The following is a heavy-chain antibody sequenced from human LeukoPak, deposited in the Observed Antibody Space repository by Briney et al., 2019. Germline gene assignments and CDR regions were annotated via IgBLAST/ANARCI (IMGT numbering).Heavy chain of an antibody. J-gene: IGHJ4*02. D-gene: IGHD4-23*01. Sequence: GGSLRLSCAASGFTFANHDMSWVRQAPGKGLEWVSGVSASGSSRFYADSVKGRFTVSRDNSKNTLYLQMNSLRVEDTAVYYCARRGDGGRSFDYWGQGTLVTVSS. CDR2: VSASGSSR. CDR3: ARRGDGGRSFDY. CDR1: GFTFANHD. V-gene: IGHV3-23*01.